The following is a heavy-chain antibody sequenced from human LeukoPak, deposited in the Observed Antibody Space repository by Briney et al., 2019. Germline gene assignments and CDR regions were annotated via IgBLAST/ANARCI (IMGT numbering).Heavy chain of an antibody. V-gene: IGHV3-66*02. Sequence: PGGPLRLSCAASGFTVSSNYMSWVRQAPGKGLEWVSVIYSGGSTYYADSVKGRFTISRDSSKNTLYLQMNSLRAEDTAVYYCARDKYADAAFDIWGQGTMVTVSS. D-gene: IGHD2-2*01. CDR2: IYSGGST. J-gene: IGHJ3*02. CDR1: GFTVSSNY. CDR3: ARDKYADAAFDI.